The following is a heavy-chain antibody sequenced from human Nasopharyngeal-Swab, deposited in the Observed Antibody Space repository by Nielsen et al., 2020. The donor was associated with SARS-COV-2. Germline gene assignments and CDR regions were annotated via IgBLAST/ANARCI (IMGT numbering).Heavy chain of an antibody. Sequence: ASVQVTCNASGYTFTGYGISWVRQAPGQGLEWMGWISAYNGNTNYAQKLQGRVTMTTDTSTSTAYMVLRNLRSDDTAVYYCARDSSYVTPYYYYYYMDVWGKGTTVTVSS. V-gene: IGHV1-18*04. J-gene: IGHJ6*03. CDR3: ARDSSYVTPYYYYYYMDV. D-gene: IGHD5-18*01. CDR1: GYTFTGYG. CDR2: ISAYNGNT.